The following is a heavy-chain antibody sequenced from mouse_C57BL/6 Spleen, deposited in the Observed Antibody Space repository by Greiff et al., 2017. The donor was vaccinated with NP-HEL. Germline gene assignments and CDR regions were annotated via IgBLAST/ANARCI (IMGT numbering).Heavy chain of an antibody. CDR3: ARHDHDYAAWFAY. V-gene: IGHV2-6-1*01. CDR1: GFSLTSYG. CDR2: IWSDGST. D-gene: IGHD2-4*01. J-gene: IGHJ3*01. Sequence: VKLVESGPGLVAPSQSLSITCTVSGFSLTSYGVHWVRQPPGKGLEWLVVIWSDGSTTYNSALKSRLSISKDNSKSQVFLKMNSLQTDDTAMYYCARHDHDYAAWFAYWGQGTLVTVSA.